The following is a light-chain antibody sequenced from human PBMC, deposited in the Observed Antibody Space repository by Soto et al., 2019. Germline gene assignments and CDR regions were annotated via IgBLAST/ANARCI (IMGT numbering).Light chain of an antibody. CDR2: GAS. CDR1: QSVSSN. CDR3: QQRSHWPRT. J-gene: IGKJ1*01. V-gene: IGKV3-15*01. Sequence: EIVLTQSPATLSVSPGERATLSCRASQSVSSNLAWYQQKPGQAPRLLIYGASTRATGVSARFSGSGSGTDFSLTISSLEPEDFAVYYCQQRSHWPRTFGQGTKVDIK.